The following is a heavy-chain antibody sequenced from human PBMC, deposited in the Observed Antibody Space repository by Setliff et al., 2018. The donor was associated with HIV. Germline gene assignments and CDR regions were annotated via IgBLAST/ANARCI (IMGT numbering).Heavy chain of an antibody. CDR1: GYTFISYV. D-gene: IGHD1-26*01. CDR3: ARGLRAYLGY. CDR2: IDPKSGNT. Sequence: ASVKVSCKASGYTFISYVINWVRQAAGQGLEWMGWIDPKSGNTGYAQEFQGRVTMTRNTSISTAYMELISLTSDDTAIYFCARGLRAYLGYWGQGTLVTVSS. J-gene: IGHJ4*02. V-gene: IGHV1-8*01.